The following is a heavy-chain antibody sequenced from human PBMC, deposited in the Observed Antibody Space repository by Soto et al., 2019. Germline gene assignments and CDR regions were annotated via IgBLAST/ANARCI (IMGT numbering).Heavy chain of an antibody. Sequence: EVQLLESGGGLVQPGGSLRLSCAASGFTFSSYAMSWVRQAPGKGLEWVSVISGSGGSRYYADSVKGRFTISRDNSKNTLNLQMNSLRAEDTAVYYCSRRSSGWYFDYWGQGTLVTVSS. D-gene: IGHD6-19*01. CDR2: ISGSGGSR. CDR3: SRRSSGWYFDY. J-gene: IGHJ4*02. V-gene: IGHV3-23*01. CDR1: GFTFSSYA.